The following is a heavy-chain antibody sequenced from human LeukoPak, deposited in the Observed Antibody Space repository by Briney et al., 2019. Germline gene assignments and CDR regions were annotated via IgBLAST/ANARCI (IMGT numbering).Heavy chain of an antibody. CDR1: GFTFDDYA. CDR2: ISWNSGSI. V-gene: IGHV3-9*01. CDR3: AREDIVVVPAAHYYHYYGMDV. D-gene: IGHD2-2*01. J-gene: IGHJ6*02. Sequence: PGGSLRLSCAASGFTFDDYAMHWVRQAPGKGLEWVSGISWNSGSIGYADSVKGRFTISRDNSKNTLYLQMNSLRAEDTAVYYCAREDIVVVPAAHYYHYYGMDVWGQGTTVTVSS.